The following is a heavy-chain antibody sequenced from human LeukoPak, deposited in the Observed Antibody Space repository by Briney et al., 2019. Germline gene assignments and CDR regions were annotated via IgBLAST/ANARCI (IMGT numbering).Heavy chain of an antibody. CDR2: ISYDGSNK. Sequence: PGRSLRLSCAASGFTFSSYGMHWVRHAPGKGLEWVADISYDGSNKYYADSVKGRFTISRDNSKNTLYLQMNSLRAEDTAVYYCGKERTRVLGGPLDYWGQGTLVTVSS. CDR3: GKERTRVLGGPLDY. V-gene: IGHV3-30*18. CDR1: GFTFSSYG. J-gene: IGHJ4*02. D-gene: IGHD2-8*02.